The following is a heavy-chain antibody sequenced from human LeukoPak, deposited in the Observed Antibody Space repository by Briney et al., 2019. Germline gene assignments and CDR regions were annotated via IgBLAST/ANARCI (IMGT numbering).Heavy chain of an antibody. J-gene: IGHJ4*02. CDR3: ARDLRSGWHWPLTGDFDY. CDR1: GFTVSSNY. Sequence: GGSLRLSCAASGFTVSSNYMSWVRQAPGKGLEWVSVIYSGGSTYYADSVKGRFTISRDNSKNTLSLQMNSLRAEDTAVYYCARDLRSGWHWPLTGDFDYWGQGTLVTVSS. D-gene: IGHD6-19*01. CDR2: IYSGGST. V-gene: IGHV3-53*05.